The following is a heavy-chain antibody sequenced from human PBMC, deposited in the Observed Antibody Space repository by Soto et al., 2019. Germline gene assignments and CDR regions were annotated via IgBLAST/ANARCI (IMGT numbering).Heavy chain of an antibody. D-gene: IGHD2-8*02. J-gene: IGHJ4*02. CDR1: GFDFSLFA. Sequence: PGGSLSLSCAASGFDFSLFAMSWVRQAPGKGLEWVSAVSGGSRSTFYADSVKGRFTISSDNNNNMLYLQMDNLRADDTAVYFCARYCARVDIPTPFYFHSWGRGRLFAVCS. CDR3: ARYCARVDIPTPFYFHS. V-gene: IGHV3-23*01. CDR2: VSGGSRST.